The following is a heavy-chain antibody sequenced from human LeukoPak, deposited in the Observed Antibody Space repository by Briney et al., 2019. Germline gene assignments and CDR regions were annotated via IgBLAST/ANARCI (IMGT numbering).Heavy chain of an antibody. J-gene: IGHJ3*02. CDR2: IYYSGST. CDR3: ARPRSLRDAFDI. Sequence: SETLPLTCTVSGGSISSSSYYWGWIRQPPGKGLEWSGSIYYSGSTYYNPSLKSRVTISVDTSKNQFSLKLSSVTAADTAVYYCARPRSLRDAFDIWGQGTMVTVSS. CDR1: GGSISSSSYY. V-gene: IGHV4-39*01.